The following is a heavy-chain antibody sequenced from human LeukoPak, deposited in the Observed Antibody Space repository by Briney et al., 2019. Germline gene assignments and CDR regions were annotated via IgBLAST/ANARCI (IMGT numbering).Heavy chain of an antibody. Sequence: SETLSLTCAVYGGSFSGYYWSWIRQPPGKGLEWIGEINHSGSTNYSPSLKSRVTISVDTSKNQFSLKLSSVTAADTAAYYCARSRGDYDILTGYYSLYYFDYWGQGTLVTVSS. CDR1: GGSFSGYY. J-gene: IGHJ4*02. CDR2: INHSGST. CDR3: ARSRGDYDILTGYYSLYYFDY. V-gene: IGHV4-34*01. D-gene: IGHD3-9*01.